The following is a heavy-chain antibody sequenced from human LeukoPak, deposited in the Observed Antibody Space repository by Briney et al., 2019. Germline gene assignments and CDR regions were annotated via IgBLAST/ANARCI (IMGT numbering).Heavy chain of an antibody. CDR3: ARGYYGFDY. Sequence: GGSLRLSCAASGFTFSIYSMNWVRQAPGKGLEWVSSINSDTDYIYYADSVKGRFTISRDNAKNSLYLQMNSLRAEDTAVYYCARGYYGFDYWGQGTLVTVSS. CDR2: INSDTDYI. CDR1: GFTFSIYS. J-gene: IGHJ4*02. D-gene: IGHD3-10*01. V-gene: IGHV3-21*01.